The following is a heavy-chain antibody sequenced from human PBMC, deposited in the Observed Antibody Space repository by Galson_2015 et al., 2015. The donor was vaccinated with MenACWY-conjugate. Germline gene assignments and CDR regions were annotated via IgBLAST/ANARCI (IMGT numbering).Heavy chain of an antibody. CDR3: ARVGYGESVTPDDY. CDR1: GFSLSRHS. CDR2: ITSSSSTI. J-gene: IGHJ4*02. Sequence: SLRLSCAASGFSLSRHSMNWVRQAPGRGLEWISYITSSSSTIYYADSVKGLFTISRDNAKNSLYLQMNSLRAEDTAVYYCARVGYGESVTPDDYWGRGTLVTVSS. V-gene: IGHV3-48*04. D-gene: IGHD4-17*01.